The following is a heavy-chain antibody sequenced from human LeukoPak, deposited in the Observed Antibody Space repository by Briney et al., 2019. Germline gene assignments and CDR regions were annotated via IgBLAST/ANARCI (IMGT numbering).Heavy chain of an antibody. V-gene: IGHV4-59*01. Sequence: SETLSLTCTVSGGSISSYYWSWIRQPPGKGLEWIGYIYYSGSTNYNPSLKSRVTISVDTSKNQFSLMLSSVTAADTAVYYCARDDYGSGSYLPYWGQGTLVTVSS. CDR3: ARDDYGSGSYLPY. CDR2: IYYSGST. D-gene: IGHD3-10*01. CDR1: GGSISSYY. J-gene: IGHJ4*02.